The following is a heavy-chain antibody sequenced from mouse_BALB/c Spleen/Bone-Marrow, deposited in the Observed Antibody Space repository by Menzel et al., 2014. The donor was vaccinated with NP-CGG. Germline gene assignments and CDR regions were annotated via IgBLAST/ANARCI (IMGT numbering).Heavy chain of an antibody. CDR2: IYPGNVNT. D-gene: IGHD2-14*01. CDR1: GYTFTSYY. Sequence: QVHVKQSGPELVKPGPSVRISCKASGYTFTSYYIHWVKQRPGQGLEWIGWIYPGNVNTNYNEKFKGKATLTADKSSSTAYMQLSSLTSEDSAVYFCARGGYDGAWFAYWGQGTLVTVSA. CDR3: ARGGYDGAWFAY. V-gene: IGHV1S56*01. J-gene: IGHJ3*01.